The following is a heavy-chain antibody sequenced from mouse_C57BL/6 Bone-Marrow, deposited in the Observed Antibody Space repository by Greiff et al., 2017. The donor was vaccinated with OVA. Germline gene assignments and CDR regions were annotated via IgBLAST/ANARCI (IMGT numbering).Heavy chain of an antibody. J-gene: IGHJ1*03. Sequence: EVMLVESGGGLVKPGGSLKLSCAASGFTFSSYAMSWVRQTPEKRLEWVATISDGGSYTYYPDNVKGRFTISRDNAKNNLYLQMSHLKSEDTAMYYCASNGSNWYFDVWGTGTTVTVSS. D-gene: IGHD1-1*01. CDR3: ASNGSNWYFDV. CDR2: ISDGGSYT. V-gene: IGHV5-4*03. CDR1: GFTFSSYA.